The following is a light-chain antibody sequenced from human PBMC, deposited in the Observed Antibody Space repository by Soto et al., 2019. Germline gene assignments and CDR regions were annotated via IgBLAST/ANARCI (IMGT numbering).Light chain of an antibody. CDR2: SAS. J-gene: IGKJ5*01. Sequence: DIQMTQSPSSLSACIGDRVTITFRASQRINIYLNWYRQKPGKAPELLIYSASNLQSGVPSRFSGSGSGTDFTLTISGLQSEDFATYYCQQSFSTPTFGQGTRLEIK. CDR1: QRINIY. V-gene: IGKV1-39*01. CDR3: QQSFSTPT.